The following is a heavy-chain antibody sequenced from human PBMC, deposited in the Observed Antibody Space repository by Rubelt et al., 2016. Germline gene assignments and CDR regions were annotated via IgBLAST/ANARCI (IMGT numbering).Heavy chain of an antibody. Sequence: QVQLVQSGAEVKKPGSSVMVSCKASGGTFRSYAISWVLQAPGQGLEWMGGIIPIFGTATYAQKFQGRVTIIADGSTSTTFMRLSSVETDETAVDYCARHQRLGPFDYWGQGTLVTVSS. CDR3: ARHQRLGPFDY. J-gene: IGHJ4*02. CDR2: IIPIFGTA. CDR1: GGTFRSYA. D-gene: IGHD6-25*01. V-gene: IGHV1-69*01.